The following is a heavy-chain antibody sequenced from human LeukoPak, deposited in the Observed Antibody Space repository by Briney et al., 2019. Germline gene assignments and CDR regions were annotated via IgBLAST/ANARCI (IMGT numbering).Heavy chain of an antibody. V-gene: IGHV3-48*04. CDR3: AREDSSGWAGGFDP. CDR1: GFTFSSYN. Sequence: GGSLRLSCAASGFTFSSYNMNWVRQAPGKGLEWVSYISSSGSTIYYADSVKGRFTISRDNAKNSLYLQMNSLRAEDTAVYYCAREDSSGWAGGFDPWGQGTLVTVSS. CDR2: ISSSGSTI. J-gene: IGHJ5*02. D-gene: IGHD6-19*01.